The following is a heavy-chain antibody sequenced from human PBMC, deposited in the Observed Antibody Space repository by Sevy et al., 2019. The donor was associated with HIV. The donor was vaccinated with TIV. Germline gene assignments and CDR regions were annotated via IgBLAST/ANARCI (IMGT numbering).Heavy chain of an antibody. V-gene: IGHV1-69*13. D-gene: IGHD4-17*01. CDR2: IIPIFGTA. J-gene: IGHJ6*02. Sequence: ASVKVSYKASGGTFSSYAISWVRQAPGQGLEWMGGIIPIFGTANYAQKFQGRVTITADESTSTAYMELSSLRSEDTAVYYCARDNSPELTTYYYYYGMDVWGQGTTVTVSS. CDR3: ARDNSPELTTYYYYYGMDV. CDR1: GGTFSSYA.